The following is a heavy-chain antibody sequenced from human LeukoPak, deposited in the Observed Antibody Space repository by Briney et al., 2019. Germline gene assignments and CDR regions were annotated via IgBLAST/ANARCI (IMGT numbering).Heavy chain of an antibody. CDR2: ISSSSGYI. D-gene: IGHD4-17*01. J-gene: IGHJ4*02. Sequence: GGSLRLSCAASGFTFSSYSMNWVRQAPGKGLEWVSSISSSSGYIYYADSVKGRFTISRDNAKNSLYLQMNSLRAEDTAVYYCARDYGDPYYFDYWGQGTLVTVSS. CDR1: GFTFSSYS. CDR3: ARDYGDPYYFDY. V-gene: IGHV3-21*01.